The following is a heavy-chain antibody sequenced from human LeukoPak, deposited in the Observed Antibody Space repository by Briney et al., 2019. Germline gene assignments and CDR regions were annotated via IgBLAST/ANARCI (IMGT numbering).Heavy chain of an antibody. J-gene: IGHJ5*02. CDR2: INTNSGGT. V-gene: IGHV1-2*02. D-gene: IGHD2-21*01. CDR1: GYIFTDYY. Sequence: ASVKVSCKTSGYIFTDYYMHWVRQAPGQGLEWMGWINTNSGGTSSAQKFQGRVTMTRDTSITTVYMEVSWLTSDDTAIYYCARADRPDGGPYLIGPWGQGTLVTVFS. CDR3: ARADRPDGGPYLIGP.